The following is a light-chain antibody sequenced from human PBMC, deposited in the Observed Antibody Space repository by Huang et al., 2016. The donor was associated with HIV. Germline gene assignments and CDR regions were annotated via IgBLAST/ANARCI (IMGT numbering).Light chain of an antibody. CDR1: QALLYSSNNKNF. J-gene: IGKJ4*01. CDR2: WAS. Sequence: DIVMTQSPDSLAVSLGERATINCKSSQALLYSSNNKNFLAWYQQKPGQPPKLLIYWASTRASGVPDRFSVSGSGTDFTLTISSLQAEDVAVYYCQQYYSTPPLTFGGGTKVEIK. CDR3: QQYYSTPPLT. V-gene: IGKV4-1*01.